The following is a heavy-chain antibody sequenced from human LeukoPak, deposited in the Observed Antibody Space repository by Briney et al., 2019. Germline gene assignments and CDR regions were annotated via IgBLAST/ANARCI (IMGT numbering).Heavy chain of an antibody. J-gene: IGHJ4*02. V-gene: IGHV3-74*01. D-gene: IGHD7-27*01. CDR1: GFTFSSYW. CDR3: VSTPGD. Sequence: PGGSLRLSCAASGFTFSSYWMHWVRQAPGKGLVWVSRLHSDGSSTSYADSVKGRFTIPRDNAKNTLHLQMNTLRAEDTAVYYCVSTPGDWGQGILVTVSS. CDR2: LHSDGSST.